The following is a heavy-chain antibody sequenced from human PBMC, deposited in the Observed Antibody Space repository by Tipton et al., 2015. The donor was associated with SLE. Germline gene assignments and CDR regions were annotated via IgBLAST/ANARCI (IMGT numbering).Heavy chain of an antibody. J-gene: IGHJ3*02. Sequence: TLSLTCTVSGGSISSYYWSWIRQPPGKGLEWIGYIYYSGSTNYNPSLKSRVTISVDTSKNQFSLKLSSVTAADTAVCYCARRRAIAVAGLDAFDIWGQGTMVTVSS. V-gene: IGHV4-59*08. D-gene: IGHD6-19*01. CDR3: ARRRAIAVAGLDAFDI. CDR2: IYYSGST. CDR1: GGSISSYY.